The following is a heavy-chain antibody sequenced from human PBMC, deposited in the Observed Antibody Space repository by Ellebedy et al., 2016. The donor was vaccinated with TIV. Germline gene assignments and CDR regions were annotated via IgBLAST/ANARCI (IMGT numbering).Heavy chain of an antibody. CDR1: GFTFTSSA. Sequence: SVKVSXXASGFTFTSSAMQWVRQAPGQRLEWIGWIVVGSGNTNYAQKFQERVTITRDMSTSTAYMELSSLRSEDTAVYYCAAVAYCSSTSCRYYFDYWGQGTLVTVSS. V-gene: IGHV1-58*02. CDR3: AAVAYCSSTSCRYYFDY. J-gene: IGHJ4*02. CDR2: IVVGSGNT. D-gene: IGHD2-2*01.